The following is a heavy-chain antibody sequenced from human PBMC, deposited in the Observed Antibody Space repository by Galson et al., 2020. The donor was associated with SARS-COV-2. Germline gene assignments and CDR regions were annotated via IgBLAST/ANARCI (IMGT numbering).Heavy chain of an antibody. J-gene: IGHJ4*02. D-gene: IGHD6-25*01. CDR1: GLSLTTSW. CDR2: LNPDGSRS. CDR3: VRYGSGIYDV. Sequence: GGSLRLSCVASGLSLTTSWVHWVRQVPGKGLVWVSDLNPDGSRSNYTDSVRGRFTASSYNAKNTVYLEMNSVKVEDTAVYHFVRYGSGIYDVWGQGALVTVSP. V-gene: IGHV3-74*01.